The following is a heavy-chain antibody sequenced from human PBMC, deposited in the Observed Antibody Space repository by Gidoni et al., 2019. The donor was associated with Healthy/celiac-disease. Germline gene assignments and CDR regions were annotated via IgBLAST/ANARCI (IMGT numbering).Heavy chain of an antibody. Sequence: EVQLLESGGGLVQPGGSLRLSCAASGFPFSSYAMSWVRQAPGKGLEWVSAISGSGGSTYYADSVKGRFTISRDNSKNTLYLQMNSLRAEDTAVYYCAKACSSSSLLFDYWGQGTLVTVSS. CDR3: AKACSSSSLLFDY. D-gene: IGHD6-6*01. J-gene: IGHJ4*02. V-gene: IGHV3-23*01. CDR2: ISGSGGST. CDR1: GFPFSSYA.